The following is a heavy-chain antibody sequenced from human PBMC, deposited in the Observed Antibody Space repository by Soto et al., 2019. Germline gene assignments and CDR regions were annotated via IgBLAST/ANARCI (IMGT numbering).Heavy chain of an antibody. CDR2: ISWNGGSI. V-gene: IGHV3-9*01. CDR1: KFTFDDYA. Sequence: EVQLVESGGGLVQPGRSLRLSCAASKFTFDDYAMHWVRQAPGKGLEWVSGISWNGGSIGYADSVKARFTISRDNAKNSLYLQMNSLRVEYTALYYCAKDISGRGSFYYYHGLDVWGQGTTVTVSS. CDR3: AKDISGRGSFYYYHGLDV. J-gene: IGHJ6*02. D-gene: IGHD1-26*01.